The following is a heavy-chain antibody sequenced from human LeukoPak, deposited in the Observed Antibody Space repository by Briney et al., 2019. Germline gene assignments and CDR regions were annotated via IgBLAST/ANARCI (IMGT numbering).Heavy chain of an antibody. CDR2: INQDGSEE. V-gene: IGHV3-7*01. CDR3: VRDGGVSGYDLLDY. D-gene: IGHD5-12*01. CDR1: GFTFSNYW. J-gene: IGHJ4*02. Sequence: GGSLRLSCAASGFTFSNYWMTWVRQAPGKGLEWVAHINQDGSEEHYMDSVKARFTISRDNAKNSLSLQMNSLRAEDTAVYYCVRDGGVSGYDLLDYWGRGTLVTVSS.